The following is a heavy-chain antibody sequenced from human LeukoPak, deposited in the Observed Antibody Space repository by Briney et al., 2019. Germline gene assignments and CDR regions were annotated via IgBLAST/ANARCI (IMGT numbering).Heavy chain of an antibody. J-gene: IGHJ4*02. CDR2: ISSSSSYI. CDR1: GFTFSSYS. CDR3: ARWDDTYSYGSFSDFDY. Sequence: GRTLRLSCAASGFTFSSYSMNWVRQARGKGLEWVSSISSSSSYIYYADSVKGRFTISRDNAKNSLYLQMNSLRAKDTAVYYCARWDDTYSYGSFSDFDYWGQGTLVTVSS. V-gene: IGHV3-21*01. D-gene: IGHD5-18*01.